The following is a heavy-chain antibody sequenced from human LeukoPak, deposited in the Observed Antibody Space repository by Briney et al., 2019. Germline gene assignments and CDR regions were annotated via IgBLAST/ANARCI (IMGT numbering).Heavy chain of an antibody. CDR2: MNPNSGNT. Sequence: ASVKVSCKASGYTFTSCDINWVRQATGQGLEWMGWMNPNSGNTGYAQKFQGRVTMTRNTSISTAYMELSSLRSEDTAVYYCARVIYGSSSGMDVWFDPWGQGTLVTVSS. J-gene: IGHJ5*02. D-gene: IGHD6-6*01. CDR3: ARVIYGSSSGMDVWFDP. CDR1: GYTFTSCD. V-gene: IGHV1-8*01.